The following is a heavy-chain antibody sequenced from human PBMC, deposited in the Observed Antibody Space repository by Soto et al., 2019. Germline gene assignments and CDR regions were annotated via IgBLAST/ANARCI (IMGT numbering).Heavy chain of an antibody. CDR1: GFTFSSYA. V-gene: IGHV3-23*01. J-gene: IGHJ6*02. D-gene: IGHD2-21*02. CDR3: ANFVVVTARNYGMDV. Sequence: GGSLRLSCAASGFTFSSYAMSWVRQAPGKGLEWVSAISGSGGSTYYADSVKGRFTISRDNSKNTLYLQMNSLRAEDTAVYYCANFVVVTARNYGMDVWGQGTTVTVSS. CDR2: ISGSGGST.